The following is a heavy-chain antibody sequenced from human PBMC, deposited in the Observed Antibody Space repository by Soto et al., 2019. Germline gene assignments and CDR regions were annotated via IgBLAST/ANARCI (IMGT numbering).Heavy chain of an antibody. J-gene: IGHJ6*03. CDR2: IIPVFGNT. CDR3: AREKYYSWGSPPFFYFYFGIDV. V-gene: IGHV1-69*06. Sequence: SVKVSCKASGRSFSSDGVSWVRQAPGQGLEWMGGIIPVFGNTKYVQRFQGRLTITADKSTSTVYMEMSSLSSEDTAVYFCAREKYYSWGSPPFFYFYFGIDVGAKGPTVPFS. CDR1: GRSFSSDG. D-gene: IGHD3-16*01.